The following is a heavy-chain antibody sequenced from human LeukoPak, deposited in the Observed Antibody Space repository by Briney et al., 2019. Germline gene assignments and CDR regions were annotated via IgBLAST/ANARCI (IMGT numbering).Heavy chain of an antibody. CDR1: GGSISSYY. CDR3: ASRYSSSWYEGYFDY. D-gene: IGHD6-13*01. Sequence: SETLSLTCTVSGGSISSYYWSWIRQPPGKGLEWIGNIYYSGSPYYNPSLKSRLTVSVDTARNQFSLKLTSVTAADTAVYYCASRYSSSWYEGYFDYWGQGTLVTVSS. J-gene: IGHJ4*02. V-gene: IGHV4-59*04. CDR2: IYYSGSP.